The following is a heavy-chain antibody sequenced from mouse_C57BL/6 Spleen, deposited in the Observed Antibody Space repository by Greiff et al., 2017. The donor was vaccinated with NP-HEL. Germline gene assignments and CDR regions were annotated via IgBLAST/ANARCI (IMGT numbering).Heavy chain of an antibody. CDR2: IYPGSGST. CDR1: GFTFTSYW. Sequence: QVQLKQPGAELLKPGASVKMSCQASGFTFTSYWVTWVEQRPGQGLEWIGDIYPGSGSTNYNEKFKSKATLTVDTSSSTAYMQLSSLTSEDSAVYYCAREDDGYFDYWGQGTTLTVSS. V-gene: IGHV1-55*01. J-gene: IGHJ2*01. CDR3: AREDDGYFDY. D-gene: IGHD2-3*01.